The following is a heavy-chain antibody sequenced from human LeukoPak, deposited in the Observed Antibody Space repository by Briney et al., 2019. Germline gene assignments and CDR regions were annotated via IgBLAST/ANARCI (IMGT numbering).Heavy chain of an antibody. CDR3: ARDHYGGKYFDY. CDR2: IRYDGSNK. D-gene: IGHD4-23*01. V-gene: IGHV3-30*02. J-gene: IGHJ4*02. CDR1: GFTFSSYG. Sequence: GGSLRLSCAASGFTFSSYGMHWVRQAPGKGLEWVAFIRYDGSNKYYADSVKGRFTISRDNSKNTLYLQMNSLRAEDTAVYYCARDHYGGKYFDYWGQGTLVTVSS.